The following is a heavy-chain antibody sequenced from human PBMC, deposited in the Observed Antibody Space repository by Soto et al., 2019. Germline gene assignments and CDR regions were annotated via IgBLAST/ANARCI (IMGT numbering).Heavy chain of an antibody. D-gene: IGHD3-10*01. V-gene: IGHV3-23*01. CDR1: GLTFSSYA. CDR2: ITNRGGST. J-gene: IGHJ6*02. CDR3: AKDGRGSGSYSPMDV. Sequence: RLSCAASGLTFSSYAMTWVRQAPGKGLEWVSTITNRGGSTDYADSVKGRFTISRDNSKNTLYLQMNSLGAEDTGVYYCAKDGRGSGSYSPMDVWGQGTTVTVSS.